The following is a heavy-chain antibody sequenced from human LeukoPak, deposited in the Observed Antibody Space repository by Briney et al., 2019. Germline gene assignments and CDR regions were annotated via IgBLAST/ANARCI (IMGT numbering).Heavy chain of an antibody. V-gene: IGHV6-1*01. J-gene: IGHJ4*02. Sequence: SQTLSLTCAISGDSVSINSAAWNWIRQSPSRGLEWLGRTYQRSKWYNDYAVSVKGRITINPDISKNQFSLQLNSVTPEDTAVYYCARSPSPYSSGWYSDYWGQGTLVTVSS. D-gene: IGHD6-19*01. CDR1: GDSVSINSAA. CDR2: TYQRSKWYN. CDR3: ARSPSPYSSGWYSDY.